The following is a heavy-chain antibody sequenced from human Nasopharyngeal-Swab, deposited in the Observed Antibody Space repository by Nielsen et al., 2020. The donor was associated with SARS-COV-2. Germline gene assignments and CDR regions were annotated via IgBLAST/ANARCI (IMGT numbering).Heavy chain of an antibody. Sequence: GESLKISCTGSGYSFTSYWISWVRQMPGKGLEWIGRIDPSDSYTNYSPSFQGHVTISADKSISTAYLQWSSLKASDTAMYYCARHGGMELPLVYYYYYYMDVWGKGTTVTVSS. CDR1: GYSFTSYW. J-gene: IGHJ6*03. D-gene: IGHD1-7*01. CDR2: IDPSDSYT. V-gene: IGHV5-10-1*01. CDR3: ARHGGMELPLVYYYYYYMDV.